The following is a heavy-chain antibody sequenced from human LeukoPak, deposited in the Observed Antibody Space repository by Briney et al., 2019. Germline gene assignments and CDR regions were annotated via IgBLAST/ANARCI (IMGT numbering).Heavy chain of an antibody. CDR3: ARDRDIVVAPVANYMDV. D-gene: IGHD2-2*01. J-gene: IGHJ6*03. Sequence: PGGSLRLSCAGSGFTFSNYGMSWVRQAPGKGLEWVSGVSAGGHTIYYADSLKGRFTVSRDNSKNTLYLQMNTVRAEDTAVYYCARDRDIVVAPVANYMDVWGKGTTVTVSS. CDR1: GFTFSNYG. CDR2: VSAGGHTI. V-gene: IGHV3-23*01.